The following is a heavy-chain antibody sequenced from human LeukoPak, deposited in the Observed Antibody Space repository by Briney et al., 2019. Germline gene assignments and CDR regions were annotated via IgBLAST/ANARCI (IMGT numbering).Heavy chain of an antibody. CDR1: GGTFSSYA. D-gene: IGHD3-22*01. V-gene: IGHV1-69*01. Sequence: GASVNVSCKASGGTFSSYAISWVRQAPGQGLEWMGGIIPIFGTANYAQKFQGRVTITADESTSTAYMELSSLRSEDTAVYYCARAHDSSGYYSFYFDYWGQGTLVTVSS. CDR3: ARAHDSSGYYSFYFDY. CDR2: IIPIFGTA. J-gene: IGHJ4*02.